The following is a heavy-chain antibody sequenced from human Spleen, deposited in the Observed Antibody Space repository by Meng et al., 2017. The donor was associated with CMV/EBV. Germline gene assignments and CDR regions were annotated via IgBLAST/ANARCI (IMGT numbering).Heavy chain of an antibody. Sequence: ASVKVSCKVSGYILSKLSMHWVRQAPGKGLEWMGGFAPEDGETIYAQKFQGRVTMTEDISTDTAYMELSSLRSEDTAVYYCATGMSSGYYLGLDYWGQGTLVTVS. D-gene: IGHD3-22*01. CDR2: FAPEDGET. CDR1: GYILSKLS. CDR3: ATGMSSGYYLGLDY. J-gene: IGHJ4*02. V-gene: IGHV1-24*01.